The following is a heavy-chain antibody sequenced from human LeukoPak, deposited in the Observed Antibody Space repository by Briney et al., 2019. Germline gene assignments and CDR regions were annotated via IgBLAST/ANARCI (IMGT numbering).Heavy chain of an antibody. CDR3: AREPLDRVR. CDR1: VYTFEVYD. D-gene: IGHD1-14*01. J-gene: IGHJ4*02. V-gene: IGHV3-20*04. CDR2: ITWNGCST. Sequence: GVSVRLLCAVWVYTFEVYDLSWVPHARGKGLEWVSGITWNGCSTGCADSVRGRFTISRDNDKNSLYLQMNSLRAEDTALYYCAREPLDRVRWGQGTLVTVSS.